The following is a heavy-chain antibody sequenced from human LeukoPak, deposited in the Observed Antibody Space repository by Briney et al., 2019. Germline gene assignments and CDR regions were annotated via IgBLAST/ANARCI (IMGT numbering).Heavy chain of an antibody. J-gene: IGHJ4*02. D-gene: IGHD2-15*01. V-gene: IGHV3-33*01. CDR1: GFTFNRYG. CDR2: IWYDGSNK. CDR3: ARGYCSGTACDLDF. Sequence: GRSLRLSCATSGFTFNRYGMHGVRQAPGKGLEWVAVIWYDGSNKYYADSVKGRFTISRDNSKNTLYLQMNSLRAEDTAVYYCARGYCSGTACDLDFGGQGTLVTVSS.